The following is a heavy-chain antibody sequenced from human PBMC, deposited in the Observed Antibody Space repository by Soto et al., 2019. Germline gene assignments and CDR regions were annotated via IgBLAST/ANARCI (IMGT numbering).Heavy chain of an antibody. J-gene: IGHJ6*02. D-gene: IGHD2-15*01. V-gene: IGHV1-18*01. CDR2: ISAYNGNT. CDR3: ARIVASGHAIGMDV. CDR1: GYTLTNYR. Sequence: GASVKVSCKASGYTLTNYRLTWVRQAPGQGPEWMGWISAYNGNTNYGQNLQGRVTMTTDTSTSAAYMELRSLRSDDTGVYYCARIVASGHAIGMDVWGQGTTVTVSS.